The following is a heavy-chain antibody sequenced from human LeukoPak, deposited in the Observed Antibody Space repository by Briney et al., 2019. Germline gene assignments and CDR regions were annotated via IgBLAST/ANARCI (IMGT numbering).Heavy chain of an antibody. V-gene: IGHV1-3*04. Sequence: ASVKVSCKASGYTFTSFAVHWVRQAPGQRPEWMGWMNIGNGNTKYSQNIQDRITFIRDTSANTVYMELSSLTSEDTAVYYCARSAILDYYYGSGRFFDYWGQGSLVTVSS. CDR1: GYTFTSFA. J-gene: IGHJ4*02. CDR3: ARSAILDYYYGSGRFFDY. CDR2: MNIGNGNT. D-gene: IGHD3-10*01.